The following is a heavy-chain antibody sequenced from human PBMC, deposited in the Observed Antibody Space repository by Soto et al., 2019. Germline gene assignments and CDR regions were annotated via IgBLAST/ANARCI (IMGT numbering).Heavy chain of an antibody. CDR2: ISYDGSNK. J-gene: IGHJ4*02. CDR1: GFTFSSYG. V-gene: IGHV3-30*18. Sequence: QVQLVESGGGVVQPGRSLRLSCAASGFTFSSYGMHWVRQAPGKGLEWVAVISYDGSNKYYADSVKGRFTISRDNSKNTLYLQMNSLRAEDTAVYYCAKPDLYYFDYWGQGTLVTVSS. CDR3: AKPDLYYFDY.